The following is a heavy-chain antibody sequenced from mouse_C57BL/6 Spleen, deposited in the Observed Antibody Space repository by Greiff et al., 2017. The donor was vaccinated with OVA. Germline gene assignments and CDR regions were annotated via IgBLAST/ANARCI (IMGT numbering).Heavy chain of an antibody. CDR2: ISYDGSN. Sequence: ESGPGLVKPSQSLSLTCSVTGYSITSGYYWNWIRQFPGNKLEWMGYISYDGSNNYNPSLKNRISITRDTSKNKFFLKLNSVTTEDTATYYCASLYDGYFDYWGQGTTLTVSS. D-gene: IGHD2-3*01. CDR1: GYSITSGYY. V-gene: IGHV3-6*01. J-gene: IGHJ2*01. CDR3: ASLYDGYFDY.